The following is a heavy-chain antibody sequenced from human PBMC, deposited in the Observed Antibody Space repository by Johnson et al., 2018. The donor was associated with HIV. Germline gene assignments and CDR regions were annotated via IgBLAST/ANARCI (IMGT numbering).Heavy chain of an antibody. Sequence: QVQLVESGGGLVKPGGSLRLSCAVSGFTFSDYYMSWIRQAPGKGLEWVSYISSSGSTIYYADSVKGRFTISRDNAKNSLYLQMNSLRAEDTAVYYCAKEEDIWRLGLYRAFDIWGQGTMVTVSS. CDR1: GFTFSDYY. D-gene: IGHD2-15*01. CDR2: ISSSGSTI. J-gene: IGHJ3*02. V-gene: IGHV3-11*04. CDR3: AKEEDIWRLGLYRAFDI.